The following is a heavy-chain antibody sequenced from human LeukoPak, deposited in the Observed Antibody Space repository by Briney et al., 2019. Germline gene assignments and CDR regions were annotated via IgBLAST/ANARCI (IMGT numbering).Heavy chain of an antibody. CDR3: AKASWVSSTDAVR. Sequence: GGSLRLSCGASGLRLSSCAMSWVRQGPAGRRECVSSIRGNGETVYANSVKGRFPLSSDSSRNTAYFQMNNLRGEDTAIYYCAKASWVSSTDAVRWGQGTLVTVSS. CDR2: IRGNGET. J-gene: IGHJ4*02. V-gene: IGHV3-23*01. D-gene: IGHD3-16*01. CDR1: GLRLSSCA.